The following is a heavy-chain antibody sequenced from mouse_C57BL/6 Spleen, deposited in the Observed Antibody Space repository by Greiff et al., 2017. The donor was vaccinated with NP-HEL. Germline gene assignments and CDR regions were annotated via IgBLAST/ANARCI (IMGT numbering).Heavy chain of an antibody. CDR2: IYPRSGNT. V-gene: IGHV1-81*01. J-gene: IGHJ4*01. Sequence: VQLQQSGAELARPGASVKLSCKASGYTFTSYGISWVKQRTGQGLEWIGEIYPRSGNTYYNEKFKGTATLTADKSSSTAYMELRSLTSEDSAVYFCADYYGSSYGAMDYWGQGTSVTVSS. D-gene: IGHD1-1*01. CDR3: ADYYGSSYGAMDY. CDR1: GYTFTSYG.